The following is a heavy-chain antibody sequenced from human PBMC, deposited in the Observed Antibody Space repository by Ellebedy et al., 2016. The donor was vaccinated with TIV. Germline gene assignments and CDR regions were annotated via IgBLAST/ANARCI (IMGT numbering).Heavy chain of an antibody. CDR2: IKTDGSEP. CDR1: GFTVSSNY. Sequence: PGGSLRLSCAASGFTVSSNYMSWVRQAPGKGLEWVAHIKTDGSEPYYVDSVKGRFTISRENAKNALFLQMDGLRVDDSAVYYCVGFGVFNLWGQGAPVTVSS. V-gene: IGHV3-7*01. CDR3: VGFGVFNL. D-gene: IGHD3-3*01. J-gene: IGHJ5*02.